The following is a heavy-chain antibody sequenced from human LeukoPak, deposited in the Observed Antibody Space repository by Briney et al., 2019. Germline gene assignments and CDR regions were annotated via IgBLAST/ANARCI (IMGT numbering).Heavy chain of an antibody. V-gene: IGHV4-38-2*02. CDR1: GYSISSGYY. D-gene: IGHD2-2*01. CDR2: IYHSGST. CDR3: ARVRGYCSSTICYRYYFDY. J-gene: IGHJ4*02. Sequence: SSETLSLTCTVSGYSISSGYYWGWIRQPPGKGLEWIGTIYHSGSTYYNPPLKSRVTISVDTSKNQFSLKLTSVTAADTAVYYCARVRGYCSSTICYRYYFDYWGQGTLVTVSS.